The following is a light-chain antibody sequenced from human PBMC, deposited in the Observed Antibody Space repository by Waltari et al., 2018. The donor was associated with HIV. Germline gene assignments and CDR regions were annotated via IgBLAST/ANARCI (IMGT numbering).Light chain of an antibody. CDR3: TSYTSSDTWV. Sequence: QSALTQPASVSGSPGQSITISCPGTSSDVGNYNYVSWFQQPPDKAPTLILFDVSKRPSGVSSRFSGSKSAKTASLTISGLQPEDEGDYFCTSYTSSDTWVFGGGTKVTVL. J-gene: IGLJ3*02. CDR1: SSDVGNYNY. V-gene: IGLV2-14*03. CDR2: DVS.